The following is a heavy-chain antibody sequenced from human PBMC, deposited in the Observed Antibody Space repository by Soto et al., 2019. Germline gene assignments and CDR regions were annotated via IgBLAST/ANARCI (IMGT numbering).Heavy chain of an antibody. Sequence: QVQLEESGGGVVQPGTSLRLSCVASGFTFSSYGMHWVRQAPGKGLEWVAVIPNTENKKYYADSAKGRFTISRDNSQNTLFLQMDSLMSEDTAVYYCARTAGGRVRGALDIWGQGTMVTVS. CDR3: ARTAGGRVRGALDI. CDR2: IPNTENKK. D-gene: IGHD6-13*01. CDR1: GFTFSSYG. J-gene: IGHJ3*02. V-gene: IGHV3-30-3*01.